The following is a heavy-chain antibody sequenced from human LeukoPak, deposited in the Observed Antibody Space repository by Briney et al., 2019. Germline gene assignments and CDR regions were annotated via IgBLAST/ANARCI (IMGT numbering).Heavy chain of an antibody. D-gene: IGHD2-15*01. CDR2: FKNKADDGTT. CDR1: GFTFSYSW. CDR3: FRHLVVPGAGADY. V-gene: IGHV3-15*01. J-gene: IGHJ4*02. Sequence: KSGGPLRLSCAASGFTFSYSWVSWVRKAPGEGLEWVGRFKNKADDGTTDYAAPVKGRFTISRDDSKNTLYLQMDSLKTEDTAVYYCFRHLVVPGAGADYWGQGTLVTVSS.